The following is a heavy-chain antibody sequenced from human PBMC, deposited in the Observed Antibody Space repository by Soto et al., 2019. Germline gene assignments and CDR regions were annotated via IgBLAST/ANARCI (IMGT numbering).Heavy chain of an antibody. CDR1: GGSVSSGGNY. D-gene: IGHD6-6*01. Sequence: QLQLQESGPGLVKPSETLSLTCAVSGGSVSSGGNYWGWIRQSPGKGLEWIGSVHDTGTTHYNTSLTSRSTISVDTSKNQFSLNVNSVTAADTAVYYCARGLSSPSAAGVWGQGTLVTVSS. CDR3: ARGLSSPSAAGV. CDR2: VHDTGTT. J-gene: IGHJ4*02. V-gene: IGHV4-39*01.